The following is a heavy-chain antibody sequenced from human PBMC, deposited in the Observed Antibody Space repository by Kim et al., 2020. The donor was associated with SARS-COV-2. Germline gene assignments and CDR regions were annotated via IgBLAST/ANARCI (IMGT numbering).Heavy chain of an antibody. V-gene: IGHV1-3*01. Sequence: ASVKVSCKASGYTFTSYAMHWVRQAPGQRLEWMGWINAGNGNTKYSQKFQGRVTITRDTSASTAYMELSSLRSEDTAVYYCARGGVAAAGNYWYFDLWGRGTLVTVSS. J-gene: IGHJ2*01. CDR1: GYTFTSYA. CDR2: INAGNGNT. D-gene: IGHD6-13*01. CDR3: ARGGVAAAGNYWYFDL.